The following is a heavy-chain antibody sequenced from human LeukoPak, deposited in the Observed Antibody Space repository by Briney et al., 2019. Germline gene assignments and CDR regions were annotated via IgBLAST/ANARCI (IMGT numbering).Heavy chain of an antibody. CDR2: INPNSGGT. V-gene: IGHV1-2*02. Sequence: GASVKVSCKASGYTFTGYYMHWVRQAPGQGLEWMGWINPNSGGTNYVQKFQGRVTMTRDTSISTAYMELSRLRSDDTAVYYCARGPLLGEYLDYWGQGTLVTVSS. J-gene: IGHJ4*02. CDR1: GYTFTGYY. D-gene: IGHD3-10*01. CDR3: ARGPLLGEYLDY.